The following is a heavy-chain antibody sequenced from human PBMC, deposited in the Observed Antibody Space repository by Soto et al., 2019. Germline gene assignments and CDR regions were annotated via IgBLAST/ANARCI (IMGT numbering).Heavy chain of an antibody. CDR3: VKDVGPGACSGGSGYVGIYIY. J-gene: IGHJ4*01. CDR2: ISSNGGST. Sequence: PGGCLRLTCSAFGFTLSSYAMHWVRQAPGKGLEYVSAISSNGGSTYYADSVKGRFTISRDNSKNTLYLQMSSLRAEDTAVYYCVKDVGPGACSGGSGYVGIYIYWVHGT. V-gene: IGHV3-64D*08. D-gene: IGHD2-15*01. CDR1: GFTLSSYA.